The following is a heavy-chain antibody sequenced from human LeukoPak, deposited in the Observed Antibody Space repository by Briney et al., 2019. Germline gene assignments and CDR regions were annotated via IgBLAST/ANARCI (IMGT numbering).Heavy chain of an antibody. J-gene: IGHJ4*02. Sequence: PGGSLRLSCAASGFTGSSNYMSWVRQAPGKGLEWIGEINHSGSTNYNPSLKSRVTISVDTSKNQFSLKLSSVTAADTAVYYCARCSRSGAYYFDYWGQGTLVTVSS. D-gene: IGHD2-15*01. CDR3: ARCSRSGAYYFDY. CDR1: GFTGSSNY. CDR2: INHSGST. V-gene: IGHV4-34*01.